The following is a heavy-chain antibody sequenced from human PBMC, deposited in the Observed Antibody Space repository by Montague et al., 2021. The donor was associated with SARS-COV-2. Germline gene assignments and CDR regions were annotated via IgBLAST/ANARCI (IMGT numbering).Heavy chain of an antibody. Sequence: SLRLSCAASGFTFSNYAMHWVRQAPGKGLEWVAVIWYDGSNKYYXDSVKGRFTISRDNSKNTLYLQMNSLRAEDTAVYYCASTVRGVIDAFDIWGQGTMVTVSS. J-gene: IGHJ3*02. D-gene: IGHD3-10*01. CDR1: GFTFSNYA. CDR2: IWYDGSNK. CDR3: ASTVRGVIDAFDI. V-gene: IGHV3-33*08.